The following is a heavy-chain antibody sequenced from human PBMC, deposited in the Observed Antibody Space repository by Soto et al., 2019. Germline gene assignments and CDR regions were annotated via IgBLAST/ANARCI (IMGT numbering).Heavy chain of an antibody. CDR3: ARYYPDYASDH. D-gene: IGHD3-16*01. J-gene: IGHJ4*02. Sequence: GASVKVSCKASGYTFTDSAIIWVRQAPGQGLEWVGWITNYNDNTNYAQKFQGRVTMTTDTSTNTAYMELRNLNSDDTAVYYCARYYPDYASDHWGQGTLVTVSS. CDR1: GYTFTDSA. CDR2: ITNYNDNT. V-gene: IGHV1-18*01.